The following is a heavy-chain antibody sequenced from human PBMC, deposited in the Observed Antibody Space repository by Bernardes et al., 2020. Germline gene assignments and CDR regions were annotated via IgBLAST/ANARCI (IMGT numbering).Heavy chain of an antibody. CDR2: INHSGST. D-gene: IGHD5-12*01. CDR3: ARGPPIGYSGYDLRKYFQH. Sequence: SETLSLTCAVYGGSFSGYYWSWIRQPPGKGLEWIGEINHSGSTNYNPSLKSRVTISVDTSKNQFSLKLSSVTAADTAVYYCARGPPIGYSGYDLRKYFQHWGQGTLVTVSS. CDR1: GGSFSGYY. J-gene: IGHJ1*01. V-gene: IGHV4-34*01.